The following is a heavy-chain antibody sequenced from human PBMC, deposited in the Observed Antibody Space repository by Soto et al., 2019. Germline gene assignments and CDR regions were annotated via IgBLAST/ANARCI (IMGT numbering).Heavy chain of an antibody. V-gene: IGHV4-30-2*01. CDR1: CGSSSSGVYS. Sequence: SGTLSLTCAVSCGSSSSGVYSWSWIRQTPGKGLEWIGYIYHSGSTNYSPSFQGHVTISADKSTSTAYLQWSSLKASDTAMYYCARSERDVMVRGVITWFDPWGQGTLVTVSS. J-gene: IGHJ5*02. D-gene: IGHD3-10*01. CDR2: IYHSGST. CDR3: ARSERDVMVRGVITWFDP.